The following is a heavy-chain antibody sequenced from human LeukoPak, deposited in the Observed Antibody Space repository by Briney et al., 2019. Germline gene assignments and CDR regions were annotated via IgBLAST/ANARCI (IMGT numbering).Heavy chain of an antibody. Sequence: PSETLSLTCTVSGGSISSYYWSWIRQPPGKGLEWIGYIYYSGSTNYNPSLKSRVTISVDTSKNQFSLKLSSVTAADTAVYYCARAHHSGSFDYWGQGTLVTVSS. D-gene: IGHD1-26*01. CDR3: ARAHHSGSFDY. J-gene: IGHJ4*02. CDR1: GGSISSYY. V-gene: IGHV4-59*08. CDR2: IYYSGST.